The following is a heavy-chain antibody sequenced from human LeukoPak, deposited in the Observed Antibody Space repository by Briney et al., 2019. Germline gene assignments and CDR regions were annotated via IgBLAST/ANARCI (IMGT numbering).Heavy chain of an antibody. CDR3: ASHDLADYYFDY. J-gene: IGHJ4*02. CDR1: GASIRSSSYT. CDR2: IYYSGST. Sequence: SETLSLTCTVSGASIRSSSYTWGWFGQPQGKGLGWIGSIYYSGSTYYNPSLKSRVTISVDTSKNQFYLKLSSVTAADTAVYYCASHDLADYYFDYWGQGTLVTVSS. D-gene: IGHD2-21*02. V-gene: IGHV4-39*01.